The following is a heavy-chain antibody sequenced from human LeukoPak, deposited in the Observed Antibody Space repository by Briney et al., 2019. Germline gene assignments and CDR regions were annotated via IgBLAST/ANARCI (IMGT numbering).Heavy chain of an antibody. CDR2: IIPIFGTA. V-gene: IGHV1-69*13. J-gene: IGHJ6*03. CDR3: ASRPHQGYYYMDV. Sequence: GASVKVSCKASGGTFSSYAISWVRQAPGQGLEWMGGIIPIFGTANYAQKFQGRVTITADESTSTAYMELSSLRSEDTAVYYCASRPHQGYYYMDVWGKGTTVTISS. CDR1: GGTFSSYA.